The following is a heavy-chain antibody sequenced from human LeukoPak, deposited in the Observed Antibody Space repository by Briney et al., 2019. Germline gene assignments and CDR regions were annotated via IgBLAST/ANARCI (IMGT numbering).Heavy chain of an antibody. CDR3: ARGNRGYGNFDY. Sequence: GGSLRLSCAASGFTLSSYWMHWVRQAPGKGVVWVSRINSDGTSTSYADSVKGRSTISKDNAKNTLYLQMNSLRAEDTAVYYCARGNRGYGNFDYWGQGTLVTVSS. CDR2: INSDGTST. CDR1: GFTLSSYW. V-gene: IGHV3-74*01. D-gene: IGHD3-22*01. J-gene: IGHJ4*02.